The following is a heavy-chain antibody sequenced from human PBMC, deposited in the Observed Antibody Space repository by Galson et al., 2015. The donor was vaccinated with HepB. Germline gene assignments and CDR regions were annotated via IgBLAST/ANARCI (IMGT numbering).Heavy chain of an antibody. J-gene: IGHJ3*02. CDR2: ISSSGSTI. V-gene: IGHV3-11*01. Sequence: SLRLSCAASGFTFSDYYMSWIRQAPGKGLEWVSYISSSGSTIYYADSVKGRCTISRDNAKNSLYLQKNSLRAEDTAVYYCAREPTTVTTPDAFDIWGQGTMFTVSS. CDR3: AREPTTVTTPDAFDI. D-gene: IGHD4-17*01. CDR1: GFTFSDYY.